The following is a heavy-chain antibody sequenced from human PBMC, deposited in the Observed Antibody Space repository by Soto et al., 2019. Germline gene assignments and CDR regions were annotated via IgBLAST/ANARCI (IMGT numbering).Heavy chain of an antibody. CDR2: INPNSGGT. V-gene: IGHV1-2*02. CDR3: ARERKKWELIPHY. J-gene: IGHJ4*02. Sequence: ASLKVSCKASGYTFTGYYMHWVRQAPGQGLEWMGWINPNSGGTNYAQKFQGRVTMTRDTSISTAYMELSRLRSDDTAVYYCARERKKWELIPHYWGQGTLVTVSS. D-gene: IGHD1-26*01. CDR1: GYTFTGYY.